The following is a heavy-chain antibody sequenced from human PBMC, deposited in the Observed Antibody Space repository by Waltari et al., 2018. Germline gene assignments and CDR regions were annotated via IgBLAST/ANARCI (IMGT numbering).Heavy chain of an antibody. D-gene: IGHD1-26*01. CDR1: GYSISSGYY. CDR3: ARDAAVGATPAPFDI. Sequence: QVQLQESGPGLVKPSETLSLTCTVSGYSISSGYYWGWIRQPPGKGLEWIGSIYHSGRNYYNPSLKRRVTISVDTSKNQFSLKLSSVTAADTAVYYCARDAAVGATPAPFDIWGQGTMVTVSS. J-gene: IGHJ3*02. V-gene: IGHV4-38-2*02. CDR2: IYHSGRN.